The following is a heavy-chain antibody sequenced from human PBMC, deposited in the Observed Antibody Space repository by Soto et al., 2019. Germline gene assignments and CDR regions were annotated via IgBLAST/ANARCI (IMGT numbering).Heavy chain of an antibody. Sequence: SVKVSCKASGGTFSSYAISWVRQAPGQGLEWMGGIIPIFGTANYAQKFQGRVTITADESTSTAYMELSSLRSEDTAVYYCARGRNYYDSSGYLGRFDPWGQGTQVTVSS. J-gene: IGHJ5*02. CDR2: IIPIFGTA. CDR3: ARGRNYYDSSGYLGRFDP. D-gene: IGHD3-22*01. V-gene: IGHV1-69*13. CDR1: GGTFSSYA.